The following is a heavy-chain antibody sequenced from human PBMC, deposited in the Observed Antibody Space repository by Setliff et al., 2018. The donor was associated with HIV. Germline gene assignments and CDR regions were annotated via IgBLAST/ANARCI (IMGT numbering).Heavy chain of an antibody. D-gene: IGHD5-18*01. Sequence: GASVKVSCKSSGYTFSNYALHWVRQAPGQRLEWMGWINTANANTKYSQKFQGRVTITRDTSASTAYMELSSLRSEDTAVYFCARDMQDNNSFGPNSNLGHWGQGTQVTVSS. V-gene: IGHV1-3*04. CDR1: GYTFSNYA. J-gene: IGHJ4*02. CDR3: ARDMQDNNSFGPNSNLGH. CDR2: INTANANT.